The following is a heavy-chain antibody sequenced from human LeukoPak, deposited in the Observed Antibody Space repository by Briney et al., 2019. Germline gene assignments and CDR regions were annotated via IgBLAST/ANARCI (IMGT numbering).Heavy chain of an antibody. J-gene: IGHJ6*03. D-gene: IGHD5-24*01. CDR2: IYYRGTT. CDR1: GGSIKSHY. V-gene: IGHV4-59*11. Sequence: SETLSLTCTVSGGSIKSHYWSWIRQPPGKGLEWIGHIYYRGTTKYIPSLKSRVTISLDMSKNQFSLKLTSATAADTAVYYCARSVATIFDYYMDVWGNGTTVTVSS. CDR3: ARSVATIFDYYMDV.